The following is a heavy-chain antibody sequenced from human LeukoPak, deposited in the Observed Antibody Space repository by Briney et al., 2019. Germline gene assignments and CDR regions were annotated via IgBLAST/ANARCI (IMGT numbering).Heavy chain of an antibody. D-gene: IGHD4/OR15-4a*01. CDR3: ARGFDYEFLDAFDI. J-gene: IGHJ3*02. Sequence: PGGSLRLSCAASGFTFDDYGMSWVRQAPGKGLEWVSGINWNGGSTGYADSAKGRFTISRDNAKNSLYLQMNSLRAEDTALYYCARGFDYEFLDAFDIWGQGTMVTVSS. V-gene: IGHV3-20*04. CDR2: INWNGGST. CDR1: GFTFDDYG.